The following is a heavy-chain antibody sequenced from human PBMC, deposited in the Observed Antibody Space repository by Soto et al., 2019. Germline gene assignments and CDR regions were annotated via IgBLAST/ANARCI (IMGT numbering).Heavy chain of an antibody. J-gene: IGHJ4*02. Sequence: EVQLLESGGGLAQPGGSLRLSCAATGFTFTNYAMTWVRRAAGKGLEWVSAISDAGERTYYADSVRGRFTVSRDNSKNILYLQMTTLSAEDTPVYYCAKDYSSVWSSGIALWGQGTLVTVSS. CDR2: ISDAGERT. V-gene: IGHV3-23*01. CDR1: GFTFTNYA. CDR3: AKDYSSVWSSGIAL. D-gene: IGHD6-19*01.